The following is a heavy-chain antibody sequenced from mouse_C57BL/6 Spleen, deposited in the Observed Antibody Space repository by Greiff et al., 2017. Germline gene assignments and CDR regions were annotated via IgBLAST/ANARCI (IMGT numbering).Heavy chain of an antibody. CDR2: IDPEDGDT. V-gene: IGHV14-1*01. CDR1: GFNIKDYY. Sequence: EVQLQQSGAELVRPGASVKLSCTASGFNIKDYYMHWVKQRPEQGLEWIGRIDPEDGDTEYAPKFQGKATMTADTSSNTAYLQLSSLTSEDTAVYYCTRALGRGKYFDYWGQGTTLTVSS. D-gene: IGHD4-1*01. CDR3: TRALGRGKYFDY. J-gene: IGHJ2*01.